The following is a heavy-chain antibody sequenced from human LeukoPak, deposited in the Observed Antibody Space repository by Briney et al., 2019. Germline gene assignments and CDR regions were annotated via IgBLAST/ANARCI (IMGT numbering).Heavy chain of an antibody. CDR3: AKAQWELPDAFDI. Sequence: GGSLRLSCAASGFTFSSYWMSWVRQAPGKGLEWVANIKQDGSEKYYVDSVKGRFTISRDNAKNSLYLQMNSLRAEDTALYYCAKAQWELPDAFDIWGQGTMVTVSS. D-gene: IGHD1-26*01. CDR1: GFTFSSYW. V-gene: IGHV3-7*03. J-gene: IGHJ3*02. CDR2: IKQDGSEK.